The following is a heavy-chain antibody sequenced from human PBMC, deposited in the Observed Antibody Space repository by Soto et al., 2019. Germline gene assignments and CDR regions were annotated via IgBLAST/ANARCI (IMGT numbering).Heavy chain of an antibody. CDR1: GGSISSGGYS. CDR3: ARATPHGYYFDY. J-gene: IGHJ4*02. CDR2: IYHSGST. Sequence: QLQLQESGSGLVKPSQTLPLTCAVSGGSISSGGYSWSWIRQPPGKGLEWIGYIYHSGSTYYNPSLTSRVTISVDRSKNQFSLKLSSVTAADTAVYYCARATPHGYYFDYWGQGTLVTVSS. V-gene: IGHV4-30-2*01.